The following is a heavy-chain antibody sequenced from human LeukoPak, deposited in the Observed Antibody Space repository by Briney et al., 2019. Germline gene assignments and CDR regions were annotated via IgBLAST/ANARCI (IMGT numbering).Heavy chain of an antibody. CDR3: ARYDSSGKGLDY. D-gene: IGHD3-22*01. CDR2: IYYSGST. V-gene: IGHV4-59*01. J-gene: IGHJ4*02. Sequence: SETLSLTCTVSGGSISSYYWSWIRQPPGKGLELIGYIYYSGSTNYNPSLKSRVTISVDTSKNQFSLKLSSVTAADTAVYYCARYDSSGKGLDYWGQGTLVTVSS. CDR1: GGSISSYY.